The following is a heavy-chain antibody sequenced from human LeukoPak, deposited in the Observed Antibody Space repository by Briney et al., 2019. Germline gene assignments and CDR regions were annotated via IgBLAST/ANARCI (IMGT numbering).Heavy chain of an antibody. CDR1: GFTFSRHG. CDR3: ASLGTVTTPVDY. J-gene: IGHJ4*02. Sequence: GGSLRLSCAPSGFTFSRHGMHWVRQAPGKGLEWVAIISNDGSRKYYAHSVEGRFTISRDNSKNTLYLQMDSLRAEDTAVYYCASLGTVTTPVDYWGQGTLVTVSS. CDR2: ISNDGSRK. D-gene: IGHD4-17*01. V-gene: IGHV3-30*03.